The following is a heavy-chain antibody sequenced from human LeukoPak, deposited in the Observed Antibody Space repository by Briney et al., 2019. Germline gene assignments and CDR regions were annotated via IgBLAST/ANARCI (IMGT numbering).Heavy chain of an antibody. CDR2: ISSSSSSV. V-gene: IGHV3-48*02. CDR1: GFTFSSYS. J-gene: IGHJ4*02. Sequence: GGSLRLSCAASGFTFSSYSMNWVRQAPGKGLVWVSYISSSSSSVYYADSVKGRFSISRDNAKNSLYLQMNSLRDEDTAVYYCASSGSYRFDYWGQGTLVTVSS. CDR3: ASSGSYRFDY. D-gene: IGHD1-26*01.